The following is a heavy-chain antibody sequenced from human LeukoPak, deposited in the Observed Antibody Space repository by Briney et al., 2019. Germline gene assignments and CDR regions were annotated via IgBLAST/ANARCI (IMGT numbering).Heavy chain of an antibody. CDR2: IYYSGST. V-gene: IGHV4-39*01. D-gene: IGHD4-17*01. CDR1: GGSISSSTYY. J-gene: IGHJ3*01. CDR3: ARTYGDYDDAFDV. Sequence: PSETLSLTCTVSGGSISSSTYYWGWIRQPPGKGLEWIGSIYYSGSTYNNPSLKSRVTIFEDTSKNQFSLKLSSVTATDTAAYYCARTYGDYDDAFDVWGQGTMVTVSS.